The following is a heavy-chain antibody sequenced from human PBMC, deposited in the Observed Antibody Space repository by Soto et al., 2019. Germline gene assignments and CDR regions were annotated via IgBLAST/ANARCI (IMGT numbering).Heavy chain of an antibody. D-gene: IGHD3-10*01. CDR3: ARDRFGELSYMDV. CDR1: GYTFTSYA. CDR2: INAGNGGA. V-gene: IGHV1-3*01. J-gene: IGHJ6*03. Sequence: ASVKFSCKASGYTFTSYAMHWVRQAPGQRREWMGWINAGNGGAKYXXKFQGRVXXTRDTSASTAXMELSXLRSEETAVYYCARDRFGELSYMDVWGKGTTVTV.